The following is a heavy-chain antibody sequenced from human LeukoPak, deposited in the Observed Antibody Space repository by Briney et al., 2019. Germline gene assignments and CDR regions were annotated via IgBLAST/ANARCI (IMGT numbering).Heavy chain of an antibody. CDR1: GGSVSGYY. J-gene: IGHJ6*02. CDR3: ARDGVGSSWYGSYYYYGMDV. D-gene: IGHD6-13*01. CDR2: IYYTGTI. Sequence: SSETLSLTCAVSGGSVSGYYWSWNRLSPGKGLEWIGYIYYTGTIIYNPSLKSRVTISVDTSKNQFSLKLSSVTAADTAVYYCARDGVGSSWYGSYYYYGMDVWGQGTTVTVSS. V-gene: IGHV4-59*02.